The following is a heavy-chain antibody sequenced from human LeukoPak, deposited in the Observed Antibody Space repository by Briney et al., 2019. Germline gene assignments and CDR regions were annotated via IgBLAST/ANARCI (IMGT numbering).Heavy chain of an antibody. CDR3: AKDHYWSIDY. D-gene: IGHD3-3*01. V-gene: IGHV3-74*01. Sequence: GGSLRLSCAASGFDFSSNWMHWVRHAPGQGLVWVSRIKGDGISTNYADSVEGRFTISRDIAKNTLYLQMNSLRAEDTGVYYCAKDHYWSIDYWGRGTLVTVSS. CDR1: GFDFSSNW. CDR2: IKGDGIST. J-gene: IGHJ4*02.